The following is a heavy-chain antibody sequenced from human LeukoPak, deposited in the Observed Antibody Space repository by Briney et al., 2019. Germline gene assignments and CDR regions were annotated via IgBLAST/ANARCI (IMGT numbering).Heavy chain of an antibody. J-gene: IGHJ4*02. CDR1: GFTFGEYA. CDR2: IRSKAYGGIT. V-gene: IGHV3-49*04. Sequence: GGSLRLSCTASGFTFGEYAMSWVRQAPGKGLEGVGFIRSKAYGGITEYGASVKGRFTSSRDDSKSIAYLQMNSLETEDTAVYYCTRGSLKSDFWSGYSQLFDYWGQGTVVSVPS. D-gene: IGHD3-3*01. CDR3: TRGSLKSDFWSGYSQLFDY.